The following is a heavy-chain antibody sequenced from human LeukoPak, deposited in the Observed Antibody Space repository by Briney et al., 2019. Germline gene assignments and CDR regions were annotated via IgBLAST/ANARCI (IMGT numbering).Heavy chain of an antibody. D-gene: IGHD3-3*01. V-gene: IGHV4-39*01. J-gene: IGHJ5*02. Sequence: SETLSLTCSVSGGSISSSSYYWGWIRQPPGKGLEWIGSIYYSGSTYYNPSLKSRVTISVDTSKNQFSLKLSSVTAADTAVYYCARLRARLRFLASPVGFGPWGQGTLVTVSS. CDR3: ARLRARLRFLASPVGFGP. CDR2: IYYSGST. CDR1: GGSISSSSYY.